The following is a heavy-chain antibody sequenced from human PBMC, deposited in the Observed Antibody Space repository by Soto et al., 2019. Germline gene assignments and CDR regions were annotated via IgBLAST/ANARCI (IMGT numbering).Heavy chain of an antibody. CDR1: GYTFTSYY. CDR2: INPSGGST. Sequence: ASVKVSCKASGYTFTSYYMHWVRQAPGQGLEWMGIINPSGGSTSYAQKFQGRVTITADESTSTAYMELSSLRSEDTAVYYCAKSGYSSGRHEVGYNWFDPWGQGTLVTVSS. V-gene: IGHV1-46*01. CDR3: AKSGYSSGRHEVGYNWFDP. D-gene: IGHD6-19*01. J-gene: IGHJ5*02.